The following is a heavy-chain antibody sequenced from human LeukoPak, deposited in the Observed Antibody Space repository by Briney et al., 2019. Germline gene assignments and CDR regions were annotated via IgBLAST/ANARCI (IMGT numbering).Heavy chain of an antibody. CDR2: IKQDGSEK. V-gene: IGHV3-7*01. D-gene: IGHD3-22*01. Sequence: GGSLRLSCAASGFTFSSYVMHWVRQAPGKGLEWVANIKQDGSEKYYVDSVKGRFTISRDNAKNSLYLQMNSLRAEDTAVYYCARTQWLSNFDYWGQGTLVTVSS. CDR1: GFTFSSYV. CDR3: ARTQWLSNFDY. J-gene: IGHJ4*02.